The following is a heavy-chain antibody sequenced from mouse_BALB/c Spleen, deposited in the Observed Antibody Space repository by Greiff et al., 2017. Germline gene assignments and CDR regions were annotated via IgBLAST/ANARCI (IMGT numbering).Heavy chain of an antibody. J-gene: IGHJ4*01. CDR2: IYPGDGDT. CDR3: AVRAMDY. Sequence: QVQLQQSGPELVKPGASVKISCKASGYAFSSSWMNWVKQRPGQGLEWIGRIYPGDGDTNYNGKFKGKATLTADKSSSTAYMQLSSLTSVDSAVYFCAVRAMDYWGQGTSVTVSS. V-gene: IGHV1-82*01. CDR1: GYAFSSSW.